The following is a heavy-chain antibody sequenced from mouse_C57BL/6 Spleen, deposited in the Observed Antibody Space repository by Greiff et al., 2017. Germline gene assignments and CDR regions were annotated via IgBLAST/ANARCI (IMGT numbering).Heavy chain of an antibody. Sequence: EVKVEESGGGLVQPGGSMKLSCAASGFTFSDAWMDWVRQSPEKGLEWVAEIRNKANNHATYYAESVKGRFTISRDDSKSSVYLQMNSLRAEDTGIYYCTRGRRKYYGSSRSYWYFEVWGTGTTVTVSS. V-gene: IGHV6-6*01. CDR3: TRGRRKYYGSSRSYWYFEV. CDR1: GFTFSDAW. CDR2: IRNKANNHAT. D-gene: IGHD1-1*01. J-gene: IGHJ1*03.